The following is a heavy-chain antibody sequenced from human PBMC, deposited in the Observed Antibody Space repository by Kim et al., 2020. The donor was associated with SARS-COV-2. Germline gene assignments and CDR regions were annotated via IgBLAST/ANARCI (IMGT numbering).Heavy chain of an antibody. J-gene: IGHJ4*02. D-gene: IGHD2-15*01. V-gene: IGHV3-30*18. CDR1: GFTFSIYG. CDR3: AKDGGRLFDY. CDR2: ISYDGSNK. Sequence: GGSLRLSCAASGFTFSIYGMHWVRQAPGKGLEWVAVISYDGSNKYYADSVKGRFTISRDNSKNTLYLQMNSLRAEDTAVYYCAKDGGRLFDYWGQGTLVTVSS.